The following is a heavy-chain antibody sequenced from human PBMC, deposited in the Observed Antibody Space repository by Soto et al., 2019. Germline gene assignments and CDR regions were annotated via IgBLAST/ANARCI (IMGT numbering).Heavy chain of an antibody. J-gene: IGHJ4*02. CDR3: IKDRDWSFEY. CDR1: RFTFSSYA. V-gene: IGHV3-43*02. D-gene: IGHD3-9*01. CDR2: INGGGDSA. Sequence: GGSLRLSCAASRFTFSSYAMNWVRQAPGKGLEWVSFINGGGDSAYYADSVKGRFTMSRDNRKNSLYLQMNSLRTEDTALYYCIKDRDWSFEYWGQGTPVTVSS.